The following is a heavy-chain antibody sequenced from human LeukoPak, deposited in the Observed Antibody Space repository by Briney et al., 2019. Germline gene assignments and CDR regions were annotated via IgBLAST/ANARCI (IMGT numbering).Heavy chain of an antibody. V-gene: IGHV1-8*02. CDR1: GYTFTGYY. CDR3: AIPGDIFALHDAFDI. Sequence: ASVKVSCKASGYTFTGYYMHWVRQAPGQGLEWMGWMNPNSGNTGYAQKFQGRVTMTRNTSISTAYMELSSLRSEDTAVYYCAIPGDIFALHDAFDIWGQGTMVTVSS. D-gene: IGHD7-27*01. J-gene: IGHJ3*02. CDR2: MNPNSGNT.